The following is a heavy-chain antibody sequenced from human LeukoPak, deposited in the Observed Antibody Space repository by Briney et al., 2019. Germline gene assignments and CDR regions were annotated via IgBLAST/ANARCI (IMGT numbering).Heavy chain of an antibody. CDR2: IIPIFGTA. J-gene: IGHJ4*02. CDR3: AREYYDILTGYLNTFDY. D-gene: IGHD3-9*01. V-gene: IGHV1-69*06. Sequence: SVKVSCKASGGTFSSYAISWVRQAPGQGLEWMGGIIPIFGTANYAQKFQGRVTITADKSTSTAYMELSSLRSEDTAVYYCAREYYDILTGYLNTFDYWGQGTLITVSS. CDR1: GGTFSSYA.